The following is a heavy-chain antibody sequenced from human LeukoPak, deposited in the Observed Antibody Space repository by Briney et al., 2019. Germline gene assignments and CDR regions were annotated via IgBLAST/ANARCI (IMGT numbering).Heavy chain of an antibody. Sequence: PWGTLRLSCAASEFTVSGDYMTWIRQPPGKGLEWVSVIHRRGYTYYTDPVKGRVTISRDNSQNTLSLQMNSLTAEDTAVYYCARLAYSSLLGDYWGQGTLVAVSS. CDR1: EFTVSGDY. CDR3: ARLAYSSLLGDY. V-gene: IGHV3-66*02. D-gene: IGHD6-19*01. CDR2: IHRRGYT. J-gene: IGHJ4*02.